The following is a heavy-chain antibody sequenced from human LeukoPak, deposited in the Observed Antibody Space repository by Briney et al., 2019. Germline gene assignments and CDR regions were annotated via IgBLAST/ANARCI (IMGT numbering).Heavy chain of an antibody. CDR1: GYRFTDHY. CDR2: INANTGGT. CDR3: ARGYCSGCSCYHFDS. V-gene: IGHV1-2*02. Sequence: ASVKLSCKASGYRFTDHYMHLVRQAPGQGLEWMGWINANTGGTHYAQNFQGRATMTQATAIRVAYMELSSLRADDTAVYFSARGYCSGCSCYHFDSWGQGTLVTVSS. J-gene: IGHJ4*02. D-gene: IGHD2-15*01.